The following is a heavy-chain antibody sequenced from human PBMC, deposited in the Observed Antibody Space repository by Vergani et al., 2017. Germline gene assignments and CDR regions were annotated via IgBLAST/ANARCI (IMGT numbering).Heavy chain of an antibody. CDR2: ISSSSSYI. J-gene: IGHJ4*02. Sequence: EVQLVESGGVVVQPGGSLRLSCAASGFTFSSYSMNWVRQAPGKGLEWVSSISSSSSYIYYADSVKGRFTISRDNAKNSLYLQMNSLRAEDTAVYYCARDPLTYSSSWFDYWGQGTLVTVSS. CDR1: GFTFSSYS. CDR3: ARDPLTYSSSWFDY. V-gene: IGHV3-21*01. D-gene: IGHD6-13*01.